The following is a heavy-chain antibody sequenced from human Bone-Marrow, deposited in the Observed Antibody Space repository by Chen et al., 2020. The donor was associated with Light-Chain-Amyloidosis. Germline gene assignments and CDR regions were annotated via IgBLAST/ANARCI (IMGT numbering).Heavy chain of an antibody. CDR3: ASGYYDSSGYYADY. CDR2: INHSGST. Sequence: QVQLQQWGAGLLKPSETLSLTCAVYGGSFSGYYWSWIGQPPGKGLEWIGEINHSGSTNYNPSLKSRVTISVDTSKNQFSLKLSSVTAADTAVYYCASGYYDSSGYYADYWGQGTLVTVSS. CDR1: GGSFSGYY. D-gene: IGHD3-22*01. V-gene: IGHV4-34*01. J-gene: IGHJ4*02.